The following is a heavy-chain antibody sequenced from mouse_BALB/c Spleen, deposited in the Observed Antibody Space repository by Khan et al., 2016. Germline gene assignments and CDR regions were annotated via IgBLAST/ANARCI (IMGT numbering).Heavy chain of an antibody. CDR3: ARWGITAGRRYFDY. J-gene: IGHJ2*01. V-gene: IGHV3-2*02. CDR1: GYSITSDYA. CDR2: ISYSGST. D-gene: IGHD2-4*01. Sequence: EVKLLESGPGLVKPSQSLSLTCTVTGYSITSDYAWNWIRQFPGNKLEWMDYISYSGSTSYNPSLKSRISITRDTSKNQFFLQLNSVTTEATATYYCARWGITAGRRYFDYGGQGTTLTVAS.